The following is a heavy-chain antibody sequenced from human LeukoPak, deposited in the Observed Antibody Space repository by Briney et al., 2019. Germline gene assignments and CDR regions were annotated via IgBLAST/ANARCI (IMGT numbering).Heavy chain of an antibody. CDR2: IYYSGST. D-gene: IGHD6-13*01. Sequence: SETLSLTCTVSGGSISSYYWSWIRQPPGKGLEWIGYIYYSGSTNYNPSLKSRVTISVDTSKNQFSLKLSSVTAADTAVYYCARGLDLYSSSWHGVLSWFDPWGQGTLVTVSS. CDR1: GGSISSYY. J-gene: IGHJ5*02. CDR3: ARGLDLYSSSWHGVLSWFDP. V-gene: IGHV4-59*01.